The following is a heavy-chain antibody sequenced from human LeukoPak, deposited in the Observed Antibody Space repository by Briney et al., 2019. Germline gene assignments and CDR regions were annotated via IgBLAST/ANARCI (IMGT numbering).Heavy chain of an antibody. CDR1: GNTFSDFY. V-gene: IGHV1-69-2*01. D-gene: IGHD2/OR15-2a*01. CDR3: ATSIGAFFPDK. Sequence: ATVKISCKASGNTFSDFYIHWVRQTPENALEWMGCVDREDGESVYAEKWQGRVTMTADPSTDTGHMELSSLTFDDTAVYYCATSIGAFFPDKWGQGTLVTVSS. CDR2: VDREDGES. J-gene: IGHJ4*02.